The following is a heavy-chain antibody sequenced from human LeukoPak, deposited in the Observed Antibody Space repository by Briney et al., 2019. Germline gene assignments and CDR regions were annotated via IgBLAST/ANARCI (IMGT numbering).Heavy chain of an antibody. Sequence: PGGSLRLSCAASGFTFSSYAMSWVRQAPGKGLEWVSAISGSGGSTYYADSVKGRFTISRDNSKNSLYLQMNSLRAEDTALYYCARGGITIFGGYYYMDVWGKGTTVTVSS. CDR2: ISGSGGST. D-gene: IGHD3-3*01. J-gene: IGHJ6*03. CDR1: GFTFSSYA. CDR3: ARGGITIFGGYYYMDV. V-gene: IGHV3-23*01.